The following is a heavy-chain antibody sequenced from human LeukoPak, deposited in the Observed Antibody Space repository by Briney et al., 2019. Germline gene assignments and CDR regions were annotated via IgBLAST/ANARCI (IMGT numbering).Heavy chain of an antibody. CDR2: ITPIFGTA. D-gene: IGHD5-18*01. Sequence: ASVKVSCKASGGTFRSNAISWVRQAPGQGLEWMGGITPIFGTANYAQKFQGRVTITAVESMSTAYMELSRLRSDDTAVYYCARVTQLWTDTRDYYGMDVWGQGTTVTVSS. CDR3: ARVTQLWTDTRDYYGMDV. J-gene: IGHJ6*02. V-gene: IGHV1-69*13. CDR1: GGTFRSNA.